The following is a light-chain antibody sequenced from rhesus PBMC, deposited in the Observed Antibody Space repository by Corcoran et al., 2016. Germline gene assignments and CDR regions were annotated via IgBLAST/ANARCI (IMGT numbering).Light chain of an antibody. Sequence: GDRVTITCRASENVNQHLHWYQQKPGKAPKLLIYGTSSLKTGVPSSFSGSGSGTDYTLTISTLHPEAVAIYYCHQSYGAPFTFGPGTKLD. CDR3: HQSYGAPFT. CDR1: ENVNQH. J-gene: IGKJ3*01. CDR2: GTS. V-gene: IGKV1-74*01.